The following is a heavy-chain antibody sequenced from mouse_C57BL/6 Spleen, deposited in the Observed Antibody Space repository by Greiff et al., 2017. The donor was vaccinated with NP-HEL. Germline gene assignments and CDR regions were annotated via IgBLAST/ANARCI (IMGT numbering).Heavy chain of an antibody. CDR3: ARDQLRNGMDY. V-gene: IGHV3-6*01. J-gene: IGHJ4*01. CDR2: ISYDGSN. CDR1: GYSITSGYY. Sequence: EVQLQQSGPGLVKPSQSLSLTCSVTGYSITSGYYWNWIRQFPGNKLEWMGYISYDGSNNYNPSLKNRISITRDTSKNQFFLKLNSVTTEDTATYYCARDQLRNGMDYWGQGTSVTVSS. D-gene: IGHD1-1*01.